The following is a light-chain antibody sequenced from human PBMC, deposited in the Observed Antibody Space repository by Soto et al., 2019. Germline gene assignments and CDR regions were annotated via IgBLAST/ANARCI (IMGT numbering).Light chain of an antibody. J-gene: IGLJ3*02. CDR1: SSNIGAGYD. Sequence: QSVLTQPPSVSGAPGQRVTISCTGSSSNIGAGYDVHWYQQVTGTAPKLLIYVNNNRPSGVPDRFSGSKSGTSASLVITGLQAEDEADYYCQSYDGSLSASVFGGGTQLTVL. V-gene: IGLV1-40*01. CDR2: VNN. CDR3: QSYDGSLSASV.